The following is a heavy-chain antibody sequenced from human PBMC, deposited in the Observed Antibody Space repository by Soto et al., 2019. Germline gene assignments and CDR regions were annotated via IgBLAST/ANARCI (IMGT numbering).Heavy chain of an antibody. CDR1: GFTFTNYG. Sequence: GGSLRLSCAVSGFTFTNYGINWVRQAPGKGLEWVSSVSKSDYTYYSESVKGRFTISRDNARNSVSLQMNNLRDEDTDVYYCAREDSIIIPAVAEFWGQGTLVTVS. CDR2: VSKSDYT. D-gene: IGHD6-19*01. CDR3: AREDSIIIPAVAEF. J-gene: IGHJ4*02. V-gene: IGHV3-21*01.